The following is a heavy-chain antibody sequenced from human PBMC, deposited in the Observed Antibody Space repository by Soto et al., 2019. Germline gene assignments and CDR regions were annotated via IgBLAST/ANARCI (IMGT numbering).Heavy chain of an antibody. CDR1: GFTFSRYE. CDR2: ISPSDSAA. CDR3: ARTLKNQLPPYYYAMDV. J-gene: IGHJ6*02. Sequence: EEQLVESGGGLVHPGGSLRLSCSASGFTFSRYEMNWVRQGPGRGLEWISYISPSDSAAYYADSVKGRFTISRDNATNTLILQMNSLRAEDTAVYYCARTLKNQLPPYYYAMDVWGQGTTVTVSS. V-gene: IGHV3-48*03. D-gene: IGHD1-1*01.